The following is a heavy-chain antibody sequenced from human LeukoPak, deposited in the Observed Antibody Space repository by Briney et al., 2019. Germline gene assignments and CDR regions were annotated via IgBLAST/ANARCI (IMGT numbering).Heavy chain of an antibody. CDR1: SGSISSGGYY. J-gene: IGHJ4*02. D-gene: IGHD6-13*01. Sequence: PSETLSLTCTVSSGSISSGGYYWSWIRQPPGKGLEWIGYIYHSGSTYYNPSLKSRVTISVDRSKNQFSLKLSSVTAADTAVYYCARDPAAGIAAAGTSRWGQGTLVTVSS. CDR2: IYHSGST. V-gene: IGHV4-30-2*01. CDR3: ARDPAAGIAAAGTSR.